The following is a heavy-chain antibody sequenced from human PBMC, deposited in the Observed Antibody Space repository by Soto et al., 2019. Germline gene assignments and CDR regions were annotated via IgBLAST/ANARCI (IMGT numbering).Heavy chain of an antibody. J-gene: IGHJ4*02. CDR2: IIPIFGTA. CDR3: ARSSKGFRSSSSFRFDY. V-gene: IGHV1-69*13. CDR1: GGTFSSYA. D-gene: IGHD6-6*01. Sequence: ASLKVSCKASGGTFSSYAISWVRQAPGQGLEWMGGIIPIFGTANYAQKFQGRVTITADESTSTAYMELSSLRSEDTAVYYCARSSKGFRSSSSFRFDYWGQGTLVTVSS.